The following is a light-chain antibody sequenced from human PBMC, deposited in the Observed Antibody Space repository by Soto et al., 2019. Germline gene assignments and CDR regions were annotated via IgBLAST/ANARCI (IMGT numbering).Light chain of an antibody. CDR1: QSVLYRSNNKNY. V-gene: IGKV4-1*01. J-gene: IGKJ1*01. CDR3: QQYYTTPPT. CDR2: WAS. Sequence: DIVMTQSPDSLAVSLGERATINCKSSQSVLYRSNNKNYLAWYQQKPGQPPKLLIYWASTRESGVPDRCSGSGSGTDFTLTISSLQAEDVAVYYCQQYYTTPPTFGQGTKVEVK.